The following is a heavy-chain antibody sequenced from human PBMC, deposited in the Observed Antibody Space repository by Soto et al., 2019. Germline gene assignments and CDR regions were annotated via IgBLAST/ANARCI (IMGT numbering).Heavy chain of an antibody. J-gene: IGHJ4*02. CDR2: INPNSGAT. CDR3: AREGVYYDSSGYYYGGYYFDY. Sequence: AASVKVSCKASGYTFTGYVIHWVRQAPGQGLEWVGYINPNSGATKYAPRFQGRVTMTSDKSMRTAYMELSNLRSEDTAVYYCAREGVYYDSSGYYYGGYYFDYWGQGPLVSVSS. D-gene: IGHD3-22*01. CDR1: GYTFTGYV. V-gene: IGHV1-2*02.